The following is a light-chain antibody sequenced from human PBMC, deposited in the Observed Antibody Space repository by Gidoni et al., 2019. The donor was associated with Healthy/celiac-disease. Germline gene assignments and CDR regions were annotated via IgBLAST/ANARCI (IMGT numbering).Light chain of an antibody. Sequence: QSALTQPASVSGSPGQSIPISCTGTSSDVAGYNYVSWYQQHPGKAPKRMIYEVSNRPSGVSNRFSGSKSGNTASLTISGLQAEDEADYYCSSYTSSSTLFGGGTKLTVL. CDR3: SSYTSSSTL. V-gene: IGLV2-14*01. CDR2: EVS. J-gene: IGLJ3*02. CDR1: SSDVAGYNY.